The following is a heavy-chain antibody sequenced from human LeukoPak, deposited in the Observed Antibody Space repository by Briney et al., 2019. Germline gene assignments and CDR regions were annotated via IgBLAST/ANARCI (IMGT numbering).Heavy chain of an antibody. CDR3: AKGSSGWLSWFDP. V-gene: IGHV3-9*01. J-gene: IGHJ5*02. CDR1: GFTFDDYA. Sequence: GRSLRLSCAASGFTFDDYAMHWVRQAPGKGLEWVSGISWNSGSIGYADSVKGRFTISRDNAKNSLYLQMNSLRAEDTALYYCAKGSSGWLSWFDPWGQGTLVTVSS. CDR2: ISWNSGSI. D-gene: IGHD6-19*01.